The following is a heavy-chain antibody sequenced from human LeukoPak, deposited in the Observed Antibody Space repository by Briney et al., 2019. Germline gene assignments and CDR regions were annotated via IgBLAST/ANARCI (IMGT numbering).Heavy chain of an antibody. D-gene: IGHD5-12*01. J-gene: IGHJ4*02. Sequence: PGGSLRLSCAASGFTFSGSAMHWVRQASGKGLEWFGRIRSKANHYATAYAASVKGRFTISRDDSKNTAYLQMNSLKTEDTAVYYCTRHVPNSGYANFDYWGQGTLVTVSS. CDR2: IRSKANHYAT. CDR3: TRHVPNSGYANFDY. V-gene: IGHV3-73*01. CDR1: GFTFSGSA.